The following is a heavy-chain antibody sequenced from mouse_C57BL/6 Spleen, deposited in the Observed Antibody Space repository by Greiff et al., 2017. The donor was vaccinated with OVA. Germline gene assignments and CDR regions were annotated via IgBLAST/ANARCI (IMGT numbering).Heavy chain of an antibody. J-gene: IGHJ3*01. Sequence: QVTLKVSGAELVRPGASVTLSCKASGYTFTDYAMHWVTQTPVHGLEWIGAIDPETGGTAYNQKFKGKAILTADKSSSTAYMELRSLTSEDSAVYYCTKENPAQATYAWFAYWGQGTLVTVSA. D-gene: IGHD3-2*02. CDR1: GYTFTDYA. V-gene: IGHV1-15*01. CDR3: TKENPAQATYAWFAY. CDR2: IDPETGGT.